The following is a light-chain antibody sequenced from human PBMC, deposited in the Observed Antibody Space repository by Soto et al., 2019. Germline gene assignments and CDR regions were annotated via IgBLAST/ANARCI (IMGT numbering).Light chain of an antibody. Sequence: DIVLTQSPGTLSLSPGERATLSCRASQSVSSSYLAWYQQKPGQAPRLIIFDASSRATGISDRFSGSGSGTDCTLTISRLEPEDVAVYYCQQYGRSPWTFGQGTKVDIK. CDR1: QSVSSSY. J-gene: IGKJ1*01. V-gene: IGKV3-20*01. CDR3: QQYGRSPWT. CDR2: DAS.